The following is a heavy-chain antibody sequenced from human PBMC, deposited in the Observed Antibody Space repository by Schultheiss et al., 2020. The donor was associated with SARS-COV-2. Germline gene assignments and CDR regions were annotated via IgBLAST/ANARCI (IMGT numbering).Heavy chain of an antibody. CDR1: GFSLSTSGMC. CDR3: ARMKRAVAGPGAYYYYYGMDV. Sequence: SGPTLVKPTQTLTLTCTFSGFSLSTSGMCVSWIRQPPGKALEWLALIDWDDDKYYSTSLKTRLTISKDTSKNQVVLTMTNMDPVDTATYYCARMKRAVAGPGAYYYYYGMDVWGQGTTVTVSS. J-gene: IGHJ6*02. CDR2: IDWDDDK. V-gene: IGHV2-70*01. D-gene: IGHD6-19*01.